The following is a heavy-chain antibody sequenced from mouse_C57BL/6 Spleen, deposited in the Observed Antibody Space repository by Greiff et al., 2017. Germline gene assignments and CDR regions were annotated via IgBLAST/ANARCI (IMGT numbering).Heavy chain of an antibody. CDR2: LDPSDSYT. CDR1: GYTFTSYW. CDR3: ARKGSSGYPYAMDY. D-gene: IGHD3-2*02. Sequence: QVQLQQPGAELVMPGASVKLSCKASGYTFTSYWMHWVKQRPGQGLEWIGELDPSDSYTNYNQKFKGKSTLTVDKSSSTAYMQLSSLTSEDSAVYYCARKGSSGYPYAMDYWGQGTSVTVSS. J-gene: IGHJ4*01. V-gene: IGHV1-69*01.